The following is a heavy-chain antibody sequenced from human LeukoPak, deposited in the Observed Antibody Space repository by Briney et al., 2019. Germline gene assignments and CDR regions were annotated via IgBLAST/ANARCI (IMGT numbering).Heavy chain of an antibody. J-gene: IGHJ5*02. V-gene: IGHV4-4*07. CDR1: GVSLSSYY. D-gene: IGHD3-10*01. CDR3: ARDDLVRGGNNRFDP. CDR2: ISTSGST. Sequence: PSETLSLTCTVSGVSLSSYYWTWIRQPAGKGLEWIGRISTSGSTNCNPSLKSRVTMSVDTSKNQFSLKLSSVTAADTALYYCARDDLVRGGNNRFDPWGQGALVTVSS.